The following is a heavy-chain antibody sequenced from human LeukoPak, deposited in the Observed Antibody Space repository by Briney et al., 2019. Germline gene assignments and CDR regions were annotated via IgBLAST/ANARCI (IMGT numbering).Heavy chain of an antibody. CDR2: MWYDGSNK. D-gene: IGHD1-26*01. V-gene: IGHV3-33*06. Sequence: GGSLRLSCETSGFTFRSYGMHWVRQAPGKGLEWVAVMWYDGSNKYYADSVKGRFTISRDNSKNTLYLQMNSLRAEDTAVYYCAKDASAYSGSYLDCWGQGTLVTVSS. CDR1: GFTFRSYG. J-gene: IGHJ4*02. CDR3: AKDASAYSGSYLDC.